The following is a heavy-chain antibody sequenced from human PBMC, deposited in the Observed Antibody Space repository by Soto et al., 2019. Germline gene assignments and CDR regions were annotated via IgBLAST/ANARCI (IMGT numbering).Heavy chain of an antibody. CDR3: GRERDGHNPNWFDH. CDR1: GFTVSSNY. CDR2: IYSGRST. Sequence: PGGSLRLSCAVSGFTVSSNYMSWVRQPPGKGPEWVSDIYSGRSTYYADSVKGRFTIARDNSKNTLYLQMNSLRAEDTAVYYGGRERDGHNPNWFDHGGQGTLVTVSS. D-gene: IGHD2-8*01. J-gene: IGHJ5*02. V-gene: IGHV3-53*01.